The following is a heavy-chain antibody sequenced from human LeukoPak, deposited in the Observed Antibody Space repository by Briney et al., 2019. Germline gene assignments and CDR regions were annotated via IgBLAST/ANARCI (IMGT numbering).Heavy chain of an antibody. D-gene: IGHD3-16*01. V-gene: IGHV3-64D*09. Sequence: PGGSLRLSSAASVFPLSSYAMHSVRQAPGKGLEYVSAISDSGGSTYYADSVKGRFTISRDNYKNTLYLQMSSLRAEDTAVYCCVRGYSLGPYCMDVWGQGTTVTVSS. J-gene: IGHJ6*02. CDR3: VRGYSLGPYCMDV. CDR1: VFPLSSYA. CDR2: ISDSGGST.